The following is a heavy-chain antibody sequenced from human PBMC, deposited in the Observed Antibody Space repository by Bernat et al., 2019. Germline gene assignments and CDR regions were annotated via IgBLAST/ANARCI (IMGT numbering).Heavy chain of an antibody. CDR3: ARVSQQWLVALDY. J-gene: IGHJ4*02. V-gene: IGHV4-30-4*01. CDR1: GGSISSGDYY. CDR2: IYYSGST. D-gene: IGHD6-19*01. Sequence: QVQLQQWGAGLLKPSQTLSLTCTVSGGSISSGDYYWSWIRQPPGKGLEWIGYIYYSGSTYYNPSLKSRVTISVDTSKNQFSLKLSSVTAADTAVYYCARVSQQWLVALDYWGQGTLVTVSS.